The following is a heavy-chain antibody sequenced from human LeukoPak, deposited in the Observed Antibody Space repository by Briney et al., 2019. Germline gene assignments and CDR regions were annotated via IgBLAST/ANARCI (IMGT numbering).Heavy chain of an antibody. Sequence: PGGSLRLSCAASGFTFSSYDMHWVRQAPGKGLEWVAFIRYDGSNKYNADSVKGRFTISRDNSKNTLYLQMNSLRAEDTAVYYCAKDRPACSGGSCYGAFDYWGQGTLVTVSS. CDR1: GFTFSSYD. V-gene: IGHV3-30*02. CDR2: IRYDGSNK. J-gene: IGHJ4*02. CDR3: AKDRPACSGGSCYGAFDY. D-gene: IGHD2-15*01.